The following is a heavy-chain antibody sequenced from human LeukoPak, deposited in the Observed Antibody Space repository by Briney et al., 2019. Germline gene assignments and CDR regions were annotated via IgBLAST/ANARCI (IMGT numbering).Heavy chain of an antibody. D-gene: IGHD1-26*01. Sequence: PSETLSLTCTVSGGSISSYYWSWIRQPPGKGLEWIGYIYYSGSTNYNPSLKSRVTISVDTSKNQFSLKLSSVTAADTAVYYCARGVTWTGVGAIDYWGQGTLVTVSS. CDR1: GGSISSYY. CDR3: ARGVTWTGVGAIDY. V-gene: IGHV4-59*01. J-gene: IGHJ4*02. CDR2: IYYSGST.